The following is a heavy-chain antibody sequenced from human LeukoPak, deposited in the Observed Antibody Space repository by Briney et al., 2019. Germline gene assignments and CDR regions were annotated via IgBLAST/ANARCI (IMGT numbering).Heavy chain of an antibody. J-gene: IGHJ4*02. D-gene: IGHD5-18*01. CDR1: GFMFSNYG. CDR3: ARRGIQLWPHDDY. Sequence: SGGSLRLSCVASGFMFSNYGMNWIRQAPGKGLEWISYISSSGSTIFYADSVKGRFTISRDNAKNSLYLQMNSLRAEDTAVYYCARRGIQLWPHDDYWGQGTLVTVSS. CDR2: ISSSGSTI. V-gene: IGHV3-48*04.